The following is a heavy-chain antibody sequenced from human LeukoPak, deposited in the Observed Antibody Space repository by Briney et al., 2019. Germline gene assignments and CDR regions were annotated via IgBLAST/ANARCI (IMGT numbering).Heavy chain of an antibody. CDR2: IYYSGST. CDR3: ARGGITMVRGVFRN. J-gene: IGHJ4*02. D-gene: IGHD3-10*01. CDR1: GGSISSYY. Sequence: SETLSLTCTVSGGSISSYYWSWIRQPPGKGLEWIGSIYYSGSTYYNPSLKSRVTISVDTSKNQFSLKLSSVTAADTAVYYCARGGITMVRGVFRNWGQGTLVTVSS. V-gene: IGHV4-59*05.